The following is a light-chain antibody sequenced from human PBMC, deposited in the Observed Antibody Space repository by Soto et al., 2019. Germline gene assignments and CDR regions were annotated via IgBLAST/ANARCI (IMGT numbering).Light chain of an antibody. CDR3: QHRNNRPFS. Sequence: EIVMKQSPVTLSVCPGERVTLYCRASQSVSSNLAWYQQKPGQAPSLLIYGAFTRATGIPARFSGSGSGTDFTLTISSLEPEDFAVYYCQHRNNRPFSFGPGTKVDIK. J-gene: IGKJ3*01. CDR2: GAF. V-gene: IGKV3-15*01. CDR1: QSVSSN.